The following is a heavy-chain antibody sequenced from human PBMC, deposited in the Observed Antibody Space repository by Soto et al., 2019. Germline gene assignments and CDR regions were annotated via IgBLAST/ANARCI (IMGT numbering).Heavy chain of an antibody. D-gene: IGHD5-18*01. CDR3: AKDNSLALDY. CDR2: ISWDGGST. V-gene: IGHV3-43*01. Sequence: GESLKISCAASGFTFDDYTMHWVRQAPGKGLEWVSLISWDGGSTYYADSVKGRFTISRDNSKNSLYLQMNSLRTEDTALYYCAKDNSLALDYWGQGTLVTVSS. J-gene: IGHJ4*02. CDR1: GFTFDDYT.